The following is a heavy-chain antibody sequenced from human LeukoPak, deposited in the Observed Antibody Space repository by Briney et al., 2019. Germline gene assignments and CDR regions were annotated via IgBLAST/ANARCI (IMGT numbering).Heavy chain of an antibody. D-gene: IGHD3-22*01. CDR1: GGSISSYY. CDR3: ARDKYDSRGYHWFDY. CDR2: IYYSGST. J-gene: IGHJ4*02. Sequence: PSETLSLTCTVSGGSISSYYWSWIRQPPGKGLEWIGYIYYSGSTYDNPSLKSRVTISVDTSKNQFSLKLSSVTAADTAVYYCARDKYDSRGYHWFDYWGQGTLVTVSS. V-gene: IGHV4-59*12.